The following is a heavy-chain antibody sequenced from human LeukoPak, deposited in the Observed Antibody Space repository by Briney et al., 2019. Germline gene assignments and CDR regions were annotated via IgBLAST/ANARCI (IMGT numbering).Heavy chain of an antibody. CDR2: VKSKTDGEAT. Sequence: GGSLRLSCAASGFTFSNYWMHWVRQAPGKGLEWVGRVKSKTDGEATDYAAPVKGRFTVSRDDSKNTVYLQMKSLKTDDTAIYYCTTGPYSFFYDSSGYIGDYWGQGTLVTVSS. CDR3: TTGPYSFFYDSSGYIGDY. D-gene: IGHD3-22*01. V-gene: IGHV3-15*01. CDR1: GFTFSNYW. J-gene: IGHJ4*02.